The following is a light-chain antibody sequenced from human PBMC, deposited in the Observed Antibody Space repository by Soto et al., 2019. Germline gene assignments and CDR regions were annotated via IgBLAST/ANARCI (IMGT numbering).Light chain of an antibody. V-gene: IGKV3-20*01. CDR1: QSVNSNY. CDR3: QQYGNSPLLA. Sequence: EIVLTQSPGTLSLSPGERATLSCRASQSVNSNYLAWYQQKPGQAPRLLMYGAASRATGTPDRFSGSGSGTDFTLTISRLEPEDFAVYYCQQYGNSPLLAFGGGTKVE. J-gene: IGKJ4*01. CDR2: GAA.